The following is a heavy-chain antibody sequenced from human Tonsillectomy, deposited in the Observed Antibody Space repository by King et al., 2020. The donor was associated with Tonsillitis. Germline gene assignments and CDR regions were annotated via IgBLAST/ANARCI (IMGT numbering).Heavy chain of an antibody. J-gene: IGHJ4*02. CDR3: ARGVASWGWGSPFDY. V-gene: IGHV3-30-3*01. CDR1: GFTFSSYA. D-gene: IGHD7-27*01. Sequence: VQLVESGGGVVQPGRSLRLSCAASGFTFSSYAMHWVRQAPGKGLEWVAVISYDGSNKYYADSVKGRFTISRDNSKNTLYLQMNSLRAEDTAVYYCARGVASWGWGSPFDYWGQGTLVTVSS. CDR2: ISYDGSNK.